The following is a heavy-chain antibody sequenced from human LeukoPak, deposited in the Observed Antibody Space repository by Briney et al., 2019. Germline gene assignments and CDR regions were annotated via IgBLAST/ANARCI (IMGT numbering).Heavy chain of an antibody. D-gene: IGHD3-22*01. CDR3: ARDAYYYDSSGYDY. V-gene: IGHV4-39*07. Sequence: SETLSLTCTVSGGSISSSSYYWGWIRQPPGKGLEWIGSIYYSGSTYYNPSLKSRVTISVDTSKNQFSLKLSSVTAADTAVYYCARDAYYYDSSGYDYWGQGTLVTVSS. CDR1: GGSISSSSYY. CDR2: IYYSGST. J-gene: IGHJ4*02.